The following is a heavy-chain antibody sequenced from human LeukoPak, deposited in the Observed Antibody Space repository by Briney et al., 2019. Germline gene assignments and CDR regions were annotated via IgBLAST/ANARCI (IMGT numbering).Heavy chain of an antibody. V-gene: IGHV4-4*07. Sequence: SETLSLTCTVSGGSISSYYWSWIRQPAGKGLEWIGRIYTSGSTNYNPSLKSRVTVSVDTSKNQFSLKLSSVTAADTAVYYCARDLGSGWYSDAFDIWGQGTMVTVPS. CDR3: ARDLGSGWYSDAFDI. J-gene: IGHJ3*02. D-gene: IGHD6-19*01. CDR1: GGSISSYY. CDR2: IYTSGST.